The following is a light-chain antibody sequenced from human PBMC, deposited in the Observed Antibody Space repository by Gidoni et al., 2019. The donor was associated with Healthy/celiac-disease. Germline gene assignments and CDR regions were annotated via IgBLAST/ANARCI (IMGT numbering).Light chain of an antibody. CDR2: WAS. Sequence: DIVMTQSPDSLAASLGERATINCKSSQSVLYSSNNKNYLAWYQQKPGQPPKLRIYWASTRASGVPDRFSGSGSGTDFTLTISSLQAEDVAVYYCQQYYSTPYTFGQGTKLEIK. CDR3: QQYYSTPYT. CDR1: QSVLYSSNNKNY. J-gene: IGKJ2*01. V-gene: IGKV4-1*01.